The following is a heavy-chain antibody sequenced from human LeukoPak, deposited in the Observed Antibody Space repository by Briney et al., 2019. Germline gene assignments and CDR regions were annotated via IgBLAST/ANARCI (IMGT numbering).Heavy chain of an antibody. CDR1: GFTFGNYA. CDR2: ISLSSNNV. V-gene: IGHV3-9*01. D-gene: IGHD3-22*01. CDR3: IKDTSDSRGHWGYSDY. Sequence: PGGSLRLSCAASGFTFGNYAMHWVRQAPGKGLEWVAGISLSSNNVVYADSVRGRFTISRDNAKNSLFLQMNSLRVEDTALYYCIKDTSDSRGHWGYSDYWGQGTLVIVSS. J-gene: IGHJ4*02.